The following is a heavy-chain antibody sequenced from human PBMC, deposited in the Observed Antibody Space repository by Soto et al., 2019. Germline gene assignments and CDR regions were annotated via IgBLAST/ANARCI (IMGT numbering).Heavy chain of an antibody. CDR3: ARDPDDFWSGTSDYYYGMDV. CDR1: GYTFTSYG. CDR2: ISAYNGNT. V-gene: IGHV1-18*04. Sequence: GSVKVSCKASGYTFTSYGISWVRQAPGQGLEWMGWISAYNGNTNYAQKLQGRVTMTTDTSTSTAYMELRSLRSDDTAVYYCARDPDDFWSGTSDYYYGMDVWGQGTTVTVSS. D-gene: IGHD3-3*01. J-gene: IGHJ6*02.